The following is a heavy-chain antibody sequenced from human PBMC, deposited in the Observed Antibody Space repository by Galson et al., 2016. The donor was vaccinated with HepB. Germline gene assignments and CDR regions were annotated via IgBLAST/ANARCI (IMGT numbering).Heavy chain of an antibody. CDR2: ISSDGSIR. CDR3: ARIKPKYYYDTSGFDRPFDY. CDR1: GFTFSNYA. Sequence: SLRLSCAASGFTFSNYAIHWVRQTPGKGLEWVAIISSDGSIRQYGDSVKGRFTISRDNSKNTLSLQMNSLRAEDTAMYFCARIKPKYYYDTSGFDRPFDYWGQGVLVTVSS. D-gene: IGHD3-22*01. V-gene: IGHV3-30-3*01. J-gene: IGHJ4*01.